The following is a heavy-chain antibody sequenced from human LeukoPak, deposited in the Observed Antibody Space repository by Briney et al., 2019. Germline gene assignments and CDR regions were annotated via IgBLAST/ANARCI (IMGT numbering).Heavy chain of an antibody. CDR3: ARQGAGGIYYYYYYGMDV. Sequence: PSETLSLTCAVYGGSFSGYYWSWIRQPPGKGLEWIGEINHSGSTNYSPSLKSRVTISVDTSKNQFSLKLSSVTAADTAVYYCARQGAGGIYYYYYYGMDVWGQGTTVTVSS. J-gene: IGHJ6*02. CDR2: INHSGST. CDR1: GGSFSGYY. V-gene: IGHV4-34*01. D-gene: IGHD1-1*01.